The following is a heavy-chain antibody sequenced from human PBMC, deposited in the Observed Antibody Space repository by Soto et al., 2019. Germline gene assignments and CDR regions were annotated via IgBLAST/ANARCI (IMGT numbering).Heavy chain of an antibody. V-gene: IGHV1-69*06. CDR1: GGTFSSYA. D-gene: IGHD1-26*01. Sequence: QVQLVQSGAEVKKPGSSVKVSCKASGGTFSSYAISWVRQAPGQGLEWMGGLIPIFGTANYAQKFQGRVTITADKSTSTAYMELNSLRSEDTAVYYCVRWGGATKRVDYWGQGTLVTVSS. J-gene: IGHJ4*02. CDR2: LIPIFGTA. CDR3: VRWGGATKRVDY.